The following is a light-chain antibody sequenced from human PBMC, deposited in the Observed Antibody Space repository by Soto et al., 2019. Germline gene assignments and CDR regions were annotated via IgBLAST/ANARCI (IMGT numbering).Light chain of an antibody. CDR3: QQYYSYPRT. V-gene: IGKV1-5*01. J-gene: IGKJ1*01. CDR2: AAS. Sequence: DIHMTQSPSTLSASVGDRVTITCRASQIVSSRLAWYQQKPGKAPKLLIYAASTLQSGVPSRFSGSGSGTDFTLTISCLQSEDFATYYCQQYYSYPRTFGQGSKVDIK. CDR1: QIVSSR.